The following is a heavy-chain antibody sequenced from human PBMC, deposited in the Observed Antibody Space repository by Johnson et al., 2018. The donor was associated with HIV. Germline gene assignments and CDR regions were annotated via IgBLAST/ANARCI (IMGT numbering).Heavy chain of an antibody. V-gene: IGHV3-30*02. CDR3: AKAFEYSSSSMAFDI. J-gene: IGHJ3*02. CDR1: GFTFSSYG. CDR2: IRYDGSNK. Sequence: QVQLVESGGGVVQPGGSLRLSCAASGFTFSSYGMHWVRQAPGKGLEWVAFIRYDGSNKYYADSVKGRLTISRDNSKNTLYLQMNSLRAEDTAVYYCAKAFEYSSSSMAFDIWGQGTMVTVSS. D-gene: IGHD6-6*01.